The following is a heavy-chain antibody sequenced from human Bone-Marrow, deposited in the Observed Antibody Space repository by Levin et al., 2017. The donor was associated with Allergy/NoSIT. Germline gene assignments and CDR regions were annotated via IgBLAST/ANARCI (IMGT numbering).Heavy chain of an antibody. Sequence: GESLKISCAASGFTFDDYTMHWVRQAPGKGLEWVSLISWDGGSTYYADSVKGRFTISRDNSKNSLYLQMNSLRTEDTALYYCAKDISWVGIEVPKHYYYDGMDVWGQGTTVTVSS. J-gene: IGHJ6*02. D-gene: IGHD6-13*01. CDR3: AKDISWVGIEVPKHYYYDGMDV. CDR2: ISWDGGST. V-gene: IGHV3-43*01. CDR1: GFTFDDYT.